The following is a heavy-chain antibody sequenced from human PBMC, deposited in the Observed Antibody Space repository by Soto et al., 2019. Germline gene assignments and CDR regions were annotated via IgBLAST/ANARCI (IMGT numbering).Heavy chain of an antibody. J-gene: IGHJ4*02. Sequence: PSETLSLTCTVSGGSISSYYWSWIRQPPGKGLEWIGYIYYSGSTNYNPSLKSRVTISVDTSKNQFSLKLSSVTAADTAVYYCARSRGSLRYCSSTSCLEPFDYWGQGTLVT. D-gene: IGHD2-2*01. CDR2: IYYSGST. V-gene: IGHV4-59*01. CDR1: GGSISSYY. CDR3: ARSRGSLRYCSSTSCLEPFDY.